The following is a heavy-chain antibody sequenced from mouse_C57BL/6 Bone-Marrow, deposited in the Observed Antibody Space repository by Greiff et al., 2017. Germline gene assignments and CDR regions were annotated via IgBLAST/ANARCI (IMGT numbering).Heavy chain of an antibody. D-gene: IGHD2-1*01. V-gene: IGHV1-62-2*01. CDR3: ARHEEGIYYGNYDWFAY. CDR1: GYTFTEYT. Sequence: VKLVESGAELVKPGASVKLSCKASGYTFTEYTIHWVKQRSGQGLEWIGWFYPGSGSIKYNEKFKDKATLTAAKSSSTVYMELSRLTSEDSAVYFCARHEEGIYYGNYDWFAYWGQGTLVTVSA. J-gene: IGHJ3*01. CDR2: FYPGSGSI.